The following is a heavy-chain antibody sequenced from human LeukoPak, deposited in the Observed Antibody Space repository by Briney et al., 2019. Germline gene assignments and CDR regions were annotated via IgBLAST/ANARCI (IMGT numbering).Heavy chain of an antibody. V-gene: IGHV3-74*01. CDR3: AKDSLVRTYYYDSSGYYDY. J-gene: IGHJ4*02. CDR1: GFTFSSYW. D-gene: IGHD3-22*01. CDR2: INSDGSST. Sequence: GGSLRLSCAASGFTFSSYWMHWVRQAPGKGLVWVSRINSDGSSTSYADSVKGRFTISRDNSKNTLYLQMNSLRAEDTAVYYCAKDSLVRTYYYDSSGYYDYWGQGTLVTVSS.